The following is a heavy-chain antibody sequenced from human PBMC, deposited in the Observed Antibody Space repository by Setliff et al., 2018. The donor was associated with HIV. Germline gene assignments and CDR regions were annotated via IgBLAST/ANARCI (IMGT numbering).Heavy chain of an antibody. CDR3: AKDGPGVRYFDWLSQDAFDI. J-gene: IGHJ3*02. V-gene: IGHV4-34*01. CDR2: IYHSGST. D-gene: IGHD3-9*01. Sequence: PSETLSLTCAVYGESFSGYYWNWIRQPPGKGLEWIGEIYHSGSTFYNPSLKSRLTISVDTSKNQFSLKLTSVTAADTAVYYCAKDGPGVRYFDWLSQDAFDIWGQGTMVTVSS. CDR1: GESFSGYY.